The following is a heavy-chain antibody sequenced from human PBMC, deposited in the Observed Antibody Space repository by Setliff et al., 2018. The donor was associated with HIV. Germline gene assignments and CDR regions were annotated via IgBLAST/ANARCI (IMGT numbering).Heavy chain of an antibody. V-gene: IGHV1-18*01. CDR2: IRADNGHT. CDR1: GYTFSTYG. D-gene: IGHD3-3*01. CDR3: ARGGRRITIFGVVPYYMDV. J-gene: IGHJ6*03. Sequence: ASVKVSCKASGYTFSTYGLTWVRQAPGQGLEWMGWIRADNGHTDYAQKFQGRVTMTADTSTSTAYMEMRTLRSDDTAVYYCARGGRRITIFGVVPYYMDVWGKGTTVTVSS.